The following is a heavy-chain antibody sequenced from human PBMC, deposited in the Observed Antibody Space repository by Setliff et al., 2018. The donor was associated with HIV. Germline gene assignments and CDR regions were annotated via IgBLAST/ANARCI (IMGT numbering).Heavy chain of an antibody. J-gene: IGHJ6*03. D-gene: IGHD5-18*01. CDR3: AREIQFSATTYYYYYMDD. CDR1: GDSISSDAYY. Sequence: LSLTCTVSGDSISSDAYYWSWIRQHPGKGLEWIGYIYHDGGTYYNPSLKSRLSISIDSSKNQFSLKLGSVTAADTALYYCAREIQFSATTYYYYYMDDWGRGTTVTVSS. V-gene: IGHV4-31*03. CDR2: IYHDGGT.